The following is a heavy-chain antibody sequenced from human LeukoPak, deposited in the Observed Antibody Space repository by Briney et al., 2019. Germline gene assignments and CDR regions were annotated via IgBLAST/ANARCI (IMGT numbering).Heavy chain of an antibody. CDR1: GYTFTGYY. J-gene: IGHJ4*02. CDR3: ARDQVVVTATDFFDY. CDR2: INPNSGAT. V-gene: IGHV1-2*02. D-gene: IGHD2-21*02. Sequence: ASVKVSCKASGYTFTGYYMHWVRQAPGQGLEWMGWINPNSGATNYAQKFQGRVTMTRDTSITTAYVELSRLRSDDTAVYYCARDQVVVTATDFFDYWGQGTLVTVSS.